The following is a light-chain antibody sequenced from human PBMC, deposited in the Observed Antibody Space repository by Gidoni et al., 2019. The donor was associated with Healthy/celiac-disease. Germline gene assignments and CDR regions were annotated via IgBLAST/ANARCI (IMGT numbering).Light chain of an antibody. CDR3: QQYNNWPLT. V-gene: IGKV3-15*01. Sequence: EIVVTQSPATLSVSPGERATLSCRAMQSVSSNLAWYQQKPGQAPRLLIYGASTRATGIPARFSGSGSGTEFTLTISSLQSEDFAVYYCQQYNNWPLTFGGGTKVEIK. CDR1: QSVSSN. J-gene: IGKJ4*01. CDR2: GAS.